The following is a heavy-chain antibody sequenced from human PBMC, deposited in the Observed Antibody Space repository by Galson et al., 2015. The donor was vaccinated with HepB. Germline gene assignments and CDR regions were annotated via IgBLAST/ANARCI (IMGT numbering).Heavy chain of an antibody. CDR3: ARFGISYDILTGYYSYYFDY. Sequence: SLRLSCAASGFTFSSYSMNWVRQAPGKGLEWVSSISSSSSYIYYADSVKGRFTISRDNAKNSLYLQMNSLRAEDTAVYYCARFGISYDILTGYYSYYFDYWGQGTLVTVSS. J-gene: IGHJ4*02. V-gene: IGHV3-21*01. CDR1: GFTFSSYS. D-gene: IGHD3-9*01. CDR2: ISSSSSYI.